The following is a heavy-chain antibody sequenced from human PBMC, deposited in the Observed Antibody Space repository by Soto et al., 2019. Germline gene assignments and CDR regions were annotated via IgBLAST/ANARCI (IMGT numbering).Heavy chain of an antibody. Sequence: SGPTLVNPTQTLTLTCTFSGFSLSTSEVGVGWIRQPPGKALEWLALIYWNDDKRYSPSLKSRLTITKDTSKNQVVLTMTNMDPVDTATYCCAHSSHGDFWSGYYTPYNWFDPWGQGTLVTVSS. CDR3: AHSSHGDFWSGYYTPYNWFDP. CDR1: GFSLSTSEVG. J-gene: IGHJ5*02. D-gene: IGHD3-3*01. V-gene: IGHV2-5*01. CDR2: IYWNDDK.